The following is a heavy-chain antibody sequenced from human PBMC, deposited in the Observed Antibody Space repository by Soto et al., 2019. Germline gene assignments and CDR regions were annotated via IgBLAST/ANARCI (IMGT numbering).Heavy chain of an antibody. CDR2: ISESGGRT. CDR1: GFIFSSYA. Sequence: GGSLRLSCAAAGFIFSSYAMSWVRQTPGKWLEWVSGISESGGRTNYPDSAKGRLTISRDNSMNTLYLQMNSLRAEDTAVYFCAASQAVAGPLDYWGQGALVTVSS. CDR3: AASQAVAGPLDY. V-gene: IGHV3-23*01. J-gene: IGHJ4*02. D-gene: IGHD6-19*01.